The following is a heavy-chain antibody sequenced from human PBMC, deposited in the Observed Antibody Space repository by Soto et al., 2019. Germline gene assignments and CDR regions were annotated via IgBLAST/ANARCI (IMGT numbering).Heavy chain of an antibody. CDR3: ARDWYCSGGSCYYDAFDF. CDR2: IWFDGSNK. V-gene: IGHV3-33*01. Sequence: QVQLVESGGGVVQPGRSLRLSCAASGFTFSNYAMHWVRQAPGKGLEWVAAIWFDGSNKYYADSVKGRFTISRDDSKNTLYLQMNSLRAEDSAVYYCARDWYCSGGSCYYDAFDFWGQGTMVTVSS. D-gene: IGHD2-15*01. CDR1: GFTFSNYA. J-gene: IGHJ3*01.